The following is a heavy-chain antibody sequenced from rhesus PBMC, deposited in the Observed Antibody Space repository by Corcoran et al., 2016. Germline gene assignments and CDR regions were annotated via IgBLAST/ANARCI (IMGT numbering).Heavy chain of an antibody. J-gene: IGHJ4*01. CDR3: ASDPYYYSGSYLHFDY. D-gene: IGHD3-16*01. Sequence: QLQLQESGPGLVKPSETLSGTCAVSGGSISSSYWSWIRQAPGKGLEWIGYIYGSGSSTNHNPPPNRRVTLSVDTSKTQFSLKLSSVTAADTAVYYCASDPYYYSGSYLHFDYWGQGVLVTVSS. CDR2: IYGSGSST. V-gene: IGHV4-169*02. CDR1: GGSISSSY.